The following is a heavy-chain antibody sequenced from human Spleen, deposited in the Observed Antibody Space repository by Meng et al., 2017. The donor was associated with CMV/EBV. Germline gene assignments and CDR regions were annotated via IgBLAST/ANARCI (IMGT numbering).Heavy chain of an antibody. J-gene: IGHJ3*02. CDR1: GGSFSGYY. V-gene: IGHV4-34*01. CDR3: ARGWDEADAFDI. D-gene: IGHD1-26*01. Sequence: SETLSLTCAVYGGSFSGYYWSWIRQPPGKGLEWIGEINHSGSTNYNPSLKSRVTISVDTSKNQFSLKLSSVTAADTAVYYCARGWDEADAFDIWGQGTMVTVS. CDR2: INHSGST.